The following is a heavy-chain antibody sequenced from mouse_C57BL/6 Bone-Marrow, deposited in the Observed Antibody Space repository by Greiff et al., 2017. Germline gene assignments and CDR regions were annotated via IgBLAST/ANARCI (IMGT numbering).Heavy chain of an antibody. CDR3: ARTLTTVVARYFDV. D-gene: IGHD1-1*01. CDR1: GYTFTSYW. Sequence: VQLQQPGAELVKPGASVKLSCKASGYTFTSYWMHWVKQRPGPGLEWIGMIHPNSGSTNYNEKFKSKATLTVDKSSSTAYMQLSSLTSEDSAVYYCARTLTTVVARYFDVWGTGTTVTVSS. CDR2: IHPNSGST. V-gene: IGHV1-64*01. J-gene: IGHJ1*03.